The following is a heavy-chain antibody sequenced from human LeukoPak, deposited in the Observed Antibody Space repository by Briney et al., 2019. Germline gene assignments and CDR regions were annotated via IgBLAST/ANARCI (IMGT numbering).Heavy chain of an antibody. J-gene: IGHJ4*02. CDR3: ARGVHGSEFDY. CDR1: GGTFSSYT. D-gene: IGHD1-26*01. Sequence: SVKVSCKASGGTFSSYTISWVRQAPGQGLEWMGRIIPILGIANYAQKFQGRVTITADKSTSTAYMELSSLRPEDTAVYYCARGVHGSEFDYWGQGTLVTVSS. V-gene: IGHV1-69*02. CDR2: IIPILGIA.